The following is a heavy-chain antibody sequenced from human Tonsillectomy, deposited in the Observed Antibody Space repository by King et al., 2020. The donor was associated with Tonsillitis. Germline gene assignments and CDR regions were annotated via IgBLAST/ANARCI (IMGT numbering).Heavy chain of an antibody. V-gene: IGHV3-23*04. J-gene: IGHJ6*02. CDR3: AKCPYDFWSGGLYYAMDV. Sequence: VQLVESGGGLVQPGGSLRLSCAAAGFTFSTYAMTWVRRAPGKGLEWVSFMSGAGARTYHADSVKGRFTISRDNSKNTLYLQMNSLRAEDTAVYYCAKCPYDFWSGGLYYAMDVWGQGTTVTVSS. CDR2: MSGAGART. CDR1: GFTFSTYA. D-gene: IGHD3-3*01.